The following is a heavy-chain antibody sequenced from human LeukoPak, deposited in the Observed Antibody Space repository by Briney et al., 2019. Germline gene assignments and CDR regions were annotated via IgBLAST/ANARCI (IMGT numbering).Heavy chain of an antibody. CDR3: ARGADSGWYLYYFDY. Sequence: ASVKVSCKASGGTFSNYAISWVRQAPGQGLEWMGGIIPIFGTANYAQKFRGRVTITADKSTRTAYMELSSLRSDDTAVYYCARGADSGWYLYYFDYWGQGTLVTVSS. J-gene: IGHJ4*02. CDR2: IIPIFGTA. V-gene: IGHV1-69*06. D-gene: IGHD6-19*01. CDR1: GGTFSNYA.